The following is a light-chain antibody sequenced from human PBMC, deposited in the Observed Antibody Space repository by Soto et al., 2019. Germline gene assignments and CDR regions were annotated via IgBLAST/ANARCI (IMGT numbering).Light chain of an antibody. CDR1: SSDVGGYNY. Sequence: QSALTQPASVSGSPGQSITISCTGTSSDVGGYNYVSWYQQHPGKAPKLMIYEVSNRPSGVSNRLSGSKSGNTASLTISGLQAEDGADYYCSSYTSSSTLVFGGGTQLTVL. J-gene: IGLJ3*02. CDR3: SSYTSSSTLV. V-gene: IGLV2-14*01. CDR2: EVS.